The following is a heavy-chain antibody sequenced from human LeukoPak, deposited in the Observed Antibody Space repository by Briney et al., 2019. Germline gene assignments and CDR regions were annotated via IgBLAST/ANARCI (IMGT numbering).Heavy chain of an antibody. CDR2: ISSSGITT. J-gene: IGHJ4*02. CDR1: GFTFSRYE. V-gene: IGHV3-48*03. Sequence: PGGSLRLSCAASGFTFSRYEMNWVRQAPGKGLEWVPYISSSGITTYHADSVKGRFTTSRDNAKNSLYLQMNSLRAEDTAVYYCARDGVAGFDYWGQGTLVTVSS. CDR3: ARDGVAGFDY. D-gene: IGHD6-19*01.